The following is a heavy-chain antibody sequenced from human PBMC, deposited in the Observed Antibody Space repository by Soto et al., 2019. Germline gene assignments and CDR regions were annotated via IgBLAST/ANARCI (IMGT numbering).Heavy chain of an antibody. Sequence: QVQLVESGGGVVQPGRSLRLSCAASGFTFSSYGMHWVRQAPGKGLEWVAVISYDGSNKYYADSVKGLFTISRDNSKNPLYLQMNSLRAEDTAVYYCAKDLEGPKQNKPPSGGFDLWGRGTLVTVSS. CDR1: GFTFSSYG. J-gene: IGHJ2*01. D-gene: IGHD2-15*01. V-gene: IGHV3-30*18. CDR3: AKDLEGPKQNKPPSGGFDL. CDR2: ISYDGSNK.